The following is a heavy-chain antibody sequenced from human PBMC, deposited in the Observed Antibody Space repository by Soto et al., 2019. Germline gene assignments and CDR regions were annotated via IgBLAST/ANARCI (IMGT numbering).Heavy chain of an antibody. V-gene: IGHV1-69*13. CDR3: AREGSTGIAVAGTDETYYYYGMDV. CDR2: IIPIFGTA. J-gene: IGHJ6*02. Sequence: SVKVSCKASGGTFSSYAISWVRQAPGQGLEWMGGIIPIFGTANYAQKFQGRVTITADESTSTAYVELSSLRSEDTAVYYCAREGSTGIAVAGTDETYYYYGMDVWGQGTTVTVSS. CDR1: GGTFSSYA. D-gene: IGHD6-19*01.